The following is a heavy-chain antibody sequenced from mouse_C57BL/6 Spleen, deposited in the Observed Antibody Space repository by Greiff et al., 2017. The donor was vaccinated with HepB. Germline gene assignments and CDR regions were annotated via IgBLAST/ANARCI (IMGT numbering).Heavy chain of an antibody. CDR3: ARVYYGSSLRFYWYFDV. J-gene: IGHJ1*03. CDR1: GYTFTSYW. Sequence: QVQLQQPGAELVKPGASVKMSCKASGYTFTSYWITWVKQRPGQGLEWIGDIYPGSGSTNYNEKFKSKATLTVDTSSSTAYMQLSSLTSEDSAVYYCARVYYGSSLRFYWYFDVWGTGTTVTVSS. V-gene: IGHV1-55*01. D-gene: IGHD1-1*01. CDR2: IYPGSGST.